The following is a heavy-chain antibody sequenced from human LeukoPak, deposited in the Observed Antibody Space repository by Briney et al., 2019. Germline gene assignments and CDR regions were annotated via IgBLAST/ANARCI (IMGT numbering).Heavy chain of an antibody. V-gene: IGHV3-30-3*01. J-gene: IGHJ4*02. CDR1: GFTFRNYV. Sequence: PGGSLRLSCAASGFTFRNYVIHWVRQAPGKGLEWVAVISYDGSNKYYADSVKGRFTISRDNSKNTLYLQMNSLRAEDTAVYYCARAGYSGYDLNWLDYWGQGTLVTVSS. CDR3: ARAGYSGYDLNWLDY. D-gene: IGHD5-12*01. CDR2: ISYDGSNK.